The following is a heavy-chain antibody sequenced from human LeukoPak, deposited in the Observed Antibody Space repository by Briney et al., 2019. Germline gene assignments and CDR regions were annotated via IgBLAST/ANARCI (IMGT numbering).Heavy chain of an antibody. Sequence: GGSLRLSCAVSGFSFSSYAMSWVRQAPGKGLEWVSGISGSGGSTYYAESVKGRFTISRDNPKNTLYLQMNSLRADDTAVYYCARRALSYYYYGMDVWGQGTTVTVSS. CDR3: ARRALSYYYYGMDV. J-gene: IGHJ6*02. CDR2: ISGSGGST. D-gene: IGHD3-10*01. CDR1: GFSFSSYA. V-gene: IGHV3-23*01.